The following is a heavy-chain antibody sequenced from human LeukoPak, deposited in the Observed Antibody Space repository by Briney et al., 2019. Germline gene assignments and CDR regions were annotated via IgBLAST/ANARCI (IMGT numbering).Heavy chain of an antibody. CDR2: ITDTGGTT. V-gene: IGHV3-23*01. CDR3: AKDRGIAVAGTLFDY. J-gene: IGHJ4*02. CDR1: GFIFSNYA. Sequence: PGGSLRLSCAASGFIFSNYAMSWVRQAPGKGLEWVSAITDTGGTTYYTNSVKGRFTISRDYSKNTLYLQMNSLRAEDTAVYFCAKDRGIAVAGTLFDYWGQGTLVTVSS. D-gene: IGHD6-19*01.